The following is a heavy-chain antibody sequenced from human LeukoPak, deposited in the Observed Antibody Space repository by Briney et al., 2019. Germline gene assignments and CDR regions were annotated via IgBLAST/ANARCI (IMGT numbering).Heavy chain of an antibody. CDR2: ISAYNGNT. CDR1: GGTFSSYA. CDR3: ATVDTAMADFDY. J-gene: IGHJ4*02. V-gene: IGHV1-18*01. Sequence: RRASVKVSCKASGGTFSSYAISWVRQAPGQGLEWMGWISAYNGNTNYAQKLQGRVTMTTDTSTSTAYMELRSLRSDDTAVYYCATVDTAMADFDYWGQGTLVTVSS. D-gene: IGHD5-18*01.